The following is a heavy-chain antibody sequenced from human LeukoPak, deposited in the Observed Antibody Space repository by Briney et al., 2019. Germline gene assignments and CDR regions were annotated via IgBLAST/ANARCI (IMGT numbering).Heavy chain of an antibody. CDR1: GGTFSSYA. V-gene: IGHV1-69*05. Sequence: GASVKVSCKASGGTFSSYAISWVRQAPGQGLEWMGGIIPIFGTANYAQKFQGRVTITTDESTSTAYMELSSLRSEDTAVYYCARDRALGSYYYMDVWGKGTTVTVSS. J-gene: IGHJ6*03. CDR3: ARDRALGSYYYMDV. CDR2: IIPIFGTA. D-gene: IGHD1-26*01.